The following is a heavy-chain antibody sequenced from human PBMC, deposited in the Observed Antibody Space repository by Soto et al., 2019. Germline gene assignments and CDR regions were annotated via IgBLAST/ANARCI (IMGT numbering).Heavy chain of an antibody. Sequence: EVQLVESGGGLVQPGGSLRLSCAASGFTFSSYWMSWVRQAPGKGLEWVANIKQDGSEKYYVDSVKGRFTISRDNAKNSLYLQMNSLRAEDTAVYYCARDPTFWSGYYPPFDYWGQGTLVTVSS. J-gene: IGHJ4*02. CDR2: IKQDGSEK. V-gene: IGHV3-7*03. CDR1: GFTFSSYW. D-gene: IGHD3-3*01. CDR3: ARDPTFWSGYYPPFDY.